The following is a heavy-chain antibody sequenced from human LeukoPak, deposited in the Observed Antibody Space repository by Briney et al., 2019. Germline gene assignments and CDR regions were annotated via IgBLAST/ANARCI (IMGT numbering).Heavy chain of an antibody. CDR3: AREAPEDLYSSSSVYYYYMDV. V-gene: IGHV3-21*01. CDR2: ISSSSSYI. J-gene: IGHJ6*03. CDR1: GFTFSSYS. D-gene: IGHD6-6*01. Sequence: GGSLRLSCAASGFTFSSYSMNWVRQAPGKGLEWVSSISSSSSYIYYADSVKGRFTISRDNAKNSLYLQMNSLRAEDTAVYYCAREAPEDLYSSSSVYYYYMDVWGKGTTVTVSS.